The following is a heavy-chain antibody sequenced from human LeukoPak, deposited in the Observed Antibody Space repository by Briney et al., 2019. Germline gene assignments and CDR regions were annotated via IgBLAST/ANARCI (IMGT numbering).Heavy chain of an antibody. CDR2: INPNSGGT. D-gene: IGHD2-2*01. Sequence: ASVKVSCKASGYTFTGYYMHWVRRAPGQGLEWMGWINPNSGGTNYAQKFQGRVTMTRDTSISTAYMELRRLRSDDTAVYYCARVPAANLYYYYYYMDVWGKGTTVTVSS. J-gene: IGHJ6*03. V-gene: IGHV1-2*02. CDR1: GYTFTGYY. CDR3: ARVPAANLYYYYYYMDV.